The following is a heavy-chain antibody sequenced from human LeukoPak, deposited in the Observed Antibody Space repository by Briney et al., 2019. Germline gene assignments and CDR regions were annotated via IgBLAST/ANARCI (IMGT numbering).Heavy chain of an antibody. CDR3: ARGPATGDFDY. Sequence: ASVKVSCKASGYTFNIYYMHWMRRAPGQRLEWMGWINPNSGATNYAQKFQGRVTMTRDTSISTAYMELRSLRSDDTAVYYCARGPATGDFDYWGQGTLVTVSS. CDR1: GYTFNIYY. D-gene: IGHD7-27*01. J-gene: IGHJ4*02. CDR2: INPNSGAT. V-gene: IGHV1-2*02.